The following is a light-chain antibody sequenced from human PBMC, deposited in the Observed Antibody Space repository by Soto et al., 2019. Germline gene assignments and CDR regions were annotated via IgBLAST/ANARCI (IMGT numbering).Light chain of an antibody. CDR2: GNT. Sequence: QSVLTQPPSVSGPPRQRVTISCTGSSSNVRSTYDVQWYQQLPGTAPKLLIHGNTNRPSGVPDRFSGSKSGTSASLAITGFQADDEADYYCQSYDDSLSVHYVFGTGTKLTVL. J-gene: IGLJ1*01. V-gene: IGLV1-40*01. CDR3: QSYDDSLSVHYV. CDR1: SSNVRSTYD.